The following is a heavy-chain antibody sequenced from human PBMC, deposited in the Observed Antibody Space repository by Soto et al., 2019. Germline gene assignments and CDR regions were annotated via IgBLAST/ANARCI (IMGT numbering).Heavy chain of an antibody. CDR1: GDTFTSYA. D-gene: IGHD3-22*01. CDR3: AGLYHYDSSGYYDY. Sequence: ASVKVSCKAPGDTFTSYAMHWVRQAPGQRLEWMGWINAGNGRTTYAQKFQGRVTMTRDTSTSTFHMELSSLTSEDTAVYYCAGLYHYDSSGYYDYWGQGTLVTVSS. V-gene: IGHV1-3*01. CDR2: INAGNGRT. J-gene: IGHJ4*02.